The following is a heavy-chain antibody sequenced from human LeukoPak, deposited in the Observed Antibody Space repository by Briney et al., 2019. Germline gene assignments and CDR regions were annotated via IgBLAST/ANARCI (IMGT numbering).Heavy chain of an antibody. CDR1: GGSISSGGYS. CDR2: IYHSGST. Sequence: PSETLSLTCAVSGGSISSGGYSWSWIRQPPGKGLEWIGYIYHSGSTYYNPSLKSRVTISVDRSKNQFSLKLSSVAAADTAVYYCARDSYSNYGGNWFDPWGQGTLVTVSS. V-gene: IGHV4-30-2*01. CDR3: ARDSYSNYGGNWFDP. D-gene: IGHD4-11*01. J-gene: IGHJ5*02.